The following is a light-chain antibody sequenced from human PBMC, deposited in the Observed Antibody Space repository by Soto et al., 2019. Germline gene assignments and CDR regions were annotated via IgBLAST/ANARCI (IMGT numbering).Light chain of an antibody. J-gene: IGKJ3*01. CDR2: GAS. V-gene: IGKV3-20*01. CDR3: QQCGGSPFFT. CDR1: QSVSSTY. Sequence: IVLTQSPDTLSLSPGERATLSCRASQSVSSTYLAWYQQKPGQAPRLLMYGASSRATGIPDRFSGSGSGTDFTLTISRLEPEDFAVYYCQQCGGSPFFTFGPGTKVDIK.